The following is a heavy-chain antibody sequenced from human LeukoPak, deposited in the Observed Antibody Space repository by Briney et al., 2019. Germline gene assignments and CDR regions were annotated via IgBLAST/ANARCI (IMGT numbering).Heavy chain of an antibody. CDR1: GYSVTAYY. CDR3: GRDATFFSGNSDFAY. V-gene: IGHV1-2*02. J-gene: IGHJ4*02. Sequence: ASVKDSCKASGYSVTAYYLHWGRQAPGHRLQLLGWINPNSDGTNYSQKFHGGVTMTVDTTTTTASMELTSLTTAAAAATYYGRDATFFSGNSDFAYWGQGSLVTVSS. CDR2: INPNSDGT. D-gene: IGHD4-23*01.